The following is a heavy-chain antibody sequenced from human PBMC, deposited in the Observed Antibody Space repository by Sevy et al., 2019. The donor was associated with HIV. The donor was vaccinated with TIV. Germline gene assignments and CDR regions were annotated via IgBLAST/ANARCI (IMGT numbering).Heavy chain of an antibody. CDR3: ARDLPPSATTVAHFDY. Sequence: GGSLRLSCTASGFTFSSYEMNWVRQAPVKGLEWVSYITTSGSTIYYSDSVKGRFTISRDNARNSLYLQMNSLRAEDTAIYYCARDLPPSATTVAHFDYWGRGTLVTVSS. J-gene: IGHJ4*02. CDR2: ITTSGSTI. D-gene: IGHD4-17*01. V-gene: IGHV3-48*03. CDR1: GFTFSSYE.